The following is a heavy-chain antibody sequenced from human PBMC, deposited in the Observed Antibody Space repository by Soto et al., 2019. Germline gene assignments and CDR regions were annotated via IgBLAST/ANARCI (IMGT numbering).Heavy chain of an antibody. D-gene: IGHD1-7*01. CDR3: ARSSPGTYGFFCL. J-gene: IGHJ3*01. V-gene: IGHV3-74*01. CDR2: ISGDGSST. CDR1: EFTFRSYW. Sequence: EVQLVDSGGGLVQPGGSLRLSCAASEFTFRSYWMHWVRQSPGKGLVWVSRISGDGSSTTYADSVRGRFTISRENAKNTEYLQMVNLSAKDTPMKYSARSSPGTYGFFCLWGGGSMVADSA.